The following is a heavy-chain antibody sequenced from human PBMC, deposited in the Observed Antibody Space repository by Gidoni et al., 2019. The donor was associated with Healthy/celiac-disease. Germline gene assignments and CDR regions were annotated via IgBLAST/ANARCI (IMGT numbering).Heavy chain of an antibody. CDR2: FDPEDGET. CDR1: VYPLTELS. CDR3: ATAHIAAAYDAFDI. D-gene: IGHD6-13*01. V-gene: IGHV1-24*01. J-gene: IGHJ3*02. Sequence: QVQLVQSGAEVKKPGAAAKVSCKVSVYPLTELSMPWVAQAPGKGLEWMGGFDPEDGETIYAQKFQGRVTMTEDTSTDTAYMELSSLRSEDTAVYYCATAHIAAAYDAFDIWGQGTMVTVSS.